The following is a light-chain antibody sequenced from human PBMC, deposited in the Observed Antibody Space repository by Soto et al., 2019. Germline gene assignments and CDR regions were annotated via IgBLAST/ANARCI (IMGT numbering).Light chain of an antibody. V-gene: IGLV2-8*01. CDR2: EVS. J-gene: IGLJ2*01. Sequence: QSVLTQPPSASGSPGQSVTISCTGTSSDVGGYNYVSWYQQHPGKAPKLMIYEVSKRPSGVPDRFSGSKSGNTASLTVSGIQAEDEADYFCSSYAGSNHFVVFGGGPQLTVL. CDR1: SSDVGGYNY. CDR3: SSYAGSNHFVV.